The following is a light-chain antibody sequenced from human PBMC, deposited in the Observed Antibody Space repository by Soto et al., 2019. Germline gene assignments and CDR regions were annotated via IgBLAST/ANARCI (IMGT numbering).Light chain of an antibody. V-gene: IGKV3-20*01. J-gene: IGKJ5*01. CDR1: QSVGSN. CDR3: KQYGSSPIT. CDR2: GAS. Sequence: EIVMTQSPATLSVSPGERVTLSCRARQSVGSNLAWYQQKPGQAPRLLISGASSRAAGIPDRFSGSGSGTDFTLTIRRLEPEDFAVYYCKQYGSSPITFGQGTRLEIK.